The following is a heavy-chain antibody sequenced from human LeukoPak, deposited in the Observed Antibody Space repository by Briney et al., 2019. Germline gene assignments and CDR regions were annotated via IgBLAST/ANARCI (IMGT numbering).Heavy chain of an antibody. V-gene: IGHV3-33*01. CDR2: IWYDGSNK. J-gene: IGHJ4*02. CDR3: ARGYSSWAYFDY. D-gene: IGHD6-13*01. Sequence: PGGSLRLSCAASGFTFSSYGMHWVRQAPGKGLEWVAVIWYDGSNKYYADSVKGRFTISRDNSKNTLYLQMNSLRAEDTAVYYCARGYSSWAYFDYWGQGTLVTVSS. CDR1: GFTFSSYG.